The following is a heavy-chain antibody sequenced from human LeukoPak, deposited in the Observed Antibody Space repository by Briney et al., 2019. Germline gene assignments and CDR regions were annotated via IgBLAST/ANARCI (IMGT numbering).Heavy chain of an antibody. CDR2: IRYDGSNK. CDR1: GFTFSSYG. V-gene: IGHV3-30*02. J-gene: IGHJ3*02. CDR3: AKDPEGRYYDSSGYHRDDAFDI. Sequence: GGSLRLSCAASGFTFSSYGMHWVRQAPGKGLEWVAFIRYDGSNKYFADSVKGRFTISRDNSKNTLYLQMNSLRAEDTAVYYCAKDPEGRYYDSSGYHRDDAFDIWGQGTMVTVSS. D-gene: IGHD3-22*01.